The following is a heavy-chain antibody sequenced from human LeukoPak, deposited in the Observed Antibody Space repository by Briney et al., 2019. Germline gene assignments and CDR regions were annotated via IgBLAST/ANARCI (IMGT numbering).Heavy chain of an antibody. CDR3: ARRGSSSWYGIDY. CDR2: IFPSGGEI. D-gene: IGHD6-13*01. CDR1: GFTFSTFA. Sequence: GGSLRLSCAASGFTFSTFAMIWVRQPPGKGLEWVSSIFPSGGEIHYADSVRGRFTISRDNSKSTLSLQMNSLRAEDTAVYYCARRGSSSWYGIDYWGQGTLVTVSS. J-gene: IGHJ4*02. V-gene: IGHV3-23*01.